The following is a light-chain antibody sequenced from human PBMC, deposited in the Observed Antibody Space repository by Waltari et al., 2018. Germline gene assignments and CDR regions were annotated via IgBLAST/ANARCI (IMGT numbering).Light chain of an antibody. V-gene: IGLV3-21*04. CDR1: NIRCKS. J-gene: IGLJ3*02. CDR2: YDH. Sequence: SYVLTQPSSASLAPVDPAGIPCGGNNIRCKSVHWSQQRPGQAPVLVIYYDHDRPAGIPERFSGSKSGNTATLTISRVEAGDEAGSGDEADYYCQVWDNSGDRWVFGGGTRLTVL. CDR3: QVWDNSGDRWV.